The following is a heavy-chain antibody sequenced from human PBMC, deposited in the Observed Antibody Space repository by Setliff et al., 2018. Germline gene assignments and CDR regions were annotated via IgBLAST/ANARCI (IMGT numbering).Heavy chain of an antibody. D-gene: IGHD1-20*01. J-gene: IGHJ6*02. CDR3: AKGGNITRETYYYYGMDV. CDR1: GDTFSTYA. V-gene: IGHV1-69*06. CDR2: IIPLLETA. Sequence: GASVKVSCKASGDTFSTYALSWVRQAPGQGLEWMGGIIPLLETAKYAQKFQGRVTITADKSTSTGYMELSSLRSEDTAMYYCAKGGNITRETYYYYGMDVWGQGTTVTVSS.